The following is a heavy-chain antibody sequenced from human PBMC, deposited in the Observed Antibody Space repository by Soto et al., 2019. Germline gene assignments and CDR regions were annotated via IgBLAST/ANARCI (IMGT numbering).Heavy chain of an antibody. J-gene: IGHJ6*02. V-gene: IGHV3-49*03. CDR1: GFTFGDYA. Sequence: GGSLRLSCTASGFTFGDYAMSWFRQAPGKGLEWVGFIRSKAYGGTTEYAASVKGRFTISRDDSKSIAYLQMNSLKTEDTAVYYCTRDLPWFGELMDYYYGMDVWGQGTTVTVSS. D-gene: IGHD3-10*01. CDR2: IRSKAYGGTT. CDR3: TRDLPWFGELMDYYYGMDV.